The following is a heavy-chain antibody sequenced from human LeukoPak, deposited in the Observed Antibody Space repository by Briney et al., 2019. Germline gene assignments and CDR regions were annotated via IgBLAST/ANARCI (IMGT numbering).Heavy chain of an antibody. D-gene: IGHD3-3*01. CDR1: GYTFSGYY. CDR3: ARVRRTNWFDP. J-gene: IGHJ5*02. V-gene: IGHV1-8*02. Sequence: ASVKVSCKASGYTFSGYYIHWVRQAPGQGLEWMGWMNPNSGNTGYAQKFQGRVTMTRNTSISTAYMELSSLRSEDTAVYYCARVRRTNWFDPWGQGTLVTVSS. CDR2: MNPNSGNT.